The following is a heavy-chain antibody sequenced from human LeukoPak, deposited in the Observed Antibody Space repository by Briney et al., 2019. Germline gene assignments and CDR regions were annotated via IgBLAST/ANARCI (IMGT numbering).Heavy chain of an antibody. D-gene: IGHD2-15*01. J-gene: IGHJ4*02. Sequence: GGSLRLSCAASGFTFSSYWMHWVRQAPGKGLVWVSRINSDGSSTNYADSVKGRFTISGDNAKNTLYLQMNSLRAEDTAVYYCATSTYCSGGSCYPRTFQYWGQGTLVTVSS. CDR1: GFTFSSYW. CDR2: INSDGSST. V-gene: IGHV3-74*01. CDR3: ATSTYCSGGSCYPRTFQY.